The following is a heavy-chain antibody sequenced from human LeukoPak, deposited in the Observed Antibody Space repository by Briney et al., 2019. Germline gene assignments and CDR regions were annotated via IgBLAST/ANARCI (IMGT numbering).Heavy chain of an antibody. CDR3: ARDKVVGATWFDP. V-gene: IGHV3-7*01. CDR2: IKKDGSET. J-gene: IGHJ5*02. CDR1: GFTFSTSW. Sequence: PGGSLRLSCAASGFTFSTSWMSWVRQVPGKGLEWVANIKKDGSETYYVDSVKGRFTISRDNAKNSLFLQMNSLRAEDTAMYYCARDKVVGATWFDPWGQGTLVTVSS. D-gene: IGHD1-26*01.